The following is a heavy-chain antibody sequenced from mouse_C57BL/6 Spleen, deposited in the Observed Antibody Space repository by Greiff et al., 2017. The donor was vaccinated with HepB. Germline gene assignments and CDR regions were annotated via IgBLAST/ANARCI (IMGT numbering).Heavy chain of an antibody. D-gene: IGHD1-1*01. CDR3: TTTMVTTVV. Sequence: EVQVVESGAELVRPGASVKLSCTASGFNIKDDYMHWVKQRPEQGLEWIGWIDPENGDTEYASKFQGKATITADTSSNTAYLQLSSLTSEDTAVYYCTTTMVTTVVWGQGTLVTVSA. CDR2: IDPENGDT. CDR1: GFNIKDDY. J-gene: IGHJ3*01. V-gene: IGHV14-4*01.